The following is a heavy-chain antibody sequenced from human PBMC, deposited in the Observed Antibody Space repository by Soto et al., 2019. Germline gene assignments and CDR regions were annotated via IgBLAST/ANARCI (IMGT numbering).Heavy chain of an antibody. V-gene: IGHV1-69*01. CDR1: GGTFSSYA. D-gene: IGHD3-10*01. J-gene: IGHJ4*02. CDR3: AREPATMVRGDKFGY. Sequence: QVQLVQSGAEVKKPGSSVKVSCKASGGTFSSYAISWVRQAPGQGLEWMGGIIPIFGTANYAQKFQGRVTITANEWTSTAYMELSSLRSEDTAVYYCAREPATMVRGDKFGYWGQRTLVTVSS. CDR2: IIPIFGTA.